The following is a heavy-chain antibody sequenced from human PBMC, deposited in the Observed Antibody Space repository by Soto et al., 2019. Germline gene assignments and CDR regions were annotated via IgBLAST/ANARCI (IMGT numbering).Heavy chain of an antibody. Sequence: GGSLRLSCAASGFTFSSYSMNWVRQAPGKGLEWVSSISSNSGYIYYADSVKGRFTISRDNAKNSLYLQMNSLRADDTAAYFCARGEVVGPSAIGAAMDVWGQGTTVTVSS. CDR2: ISSNSGYI. D-gene: IGHD2-2*01. J-gene: IGHJ6*02. CDR1: GFTFSSYS. CDR3: ARGEVVGPSAIGAAMDV. V-gene: IGHV3-21*01.